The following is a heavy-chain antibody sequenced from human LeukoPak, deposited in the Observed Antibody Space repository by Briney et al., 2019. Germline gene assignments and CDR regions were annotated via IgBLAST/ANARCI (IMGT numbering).Heavy chain of an antibody. J-gene: IGHJ4*02. Sequence: GESLKISCKVSGYSFTTYWISWVRQMPGKGLEWMGRIDPSDSYTDSAPSFQGNVTISADRSLSTAYLQWYSLKASDTAMYYCARQDFWGQGTLVTVSS. CDR1: GYSFTTYW. V-gene: IGHV5-10-1*01. CDR3: ARQDF. CDR2: IDPSDSYT.